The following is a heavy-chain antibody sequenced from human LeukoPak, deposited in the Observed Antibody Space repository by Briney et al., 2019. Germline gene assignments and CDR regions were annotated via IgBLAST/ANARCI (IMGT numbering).Heavy chain of an antibody. CDR1: GYAFTSYG. J-gene: IGHJ4*02. D-gene: IGHD3/OR15-3a*01. V-gene: IGHV1-18*01. Sequence: GASVKVSCKASGYAFTSYGISWVREAPGQGLEWMGWISAYNGNTNYAQKLQGRVTMTTDRSTSTAYMELRSLRSDDTAVYYCARAKGLPYYFDYWGQGTLVTVSS. CDR2: ISAYNGNT. CDR3: ARAKGLPYYFDY.